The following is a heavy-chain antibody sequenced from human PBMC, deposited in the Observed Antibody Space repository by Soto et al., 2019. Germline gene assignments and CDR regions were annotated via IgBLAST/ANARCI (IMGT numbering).Heavy chain of an antibody. CDR1: GFTFSSYG. V-gene: IGHV3-30*18. D-gene: IGHD2-21*01. Sequence: QVQLVESGGGVVQPGRSLRLSCAASGFTFSSYGMHWVRQAPGKGLEWVAVISYDGSNKYYADSVKGRFTISRDNSKNTLYLQMNSLRAEDTAVYYCAKDEGWLVMYYYYGMDVWGQGTTVTVSS. CDR2: ISYDGSNK. J-gene: IGHJ6*02. CDR3: AKDEGWLVMYYYYGMDV.